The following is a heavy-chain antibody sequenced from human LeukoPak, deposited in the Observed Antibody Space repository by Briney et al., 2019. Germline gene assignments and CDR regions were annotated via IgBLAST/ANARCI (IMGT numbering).Heavy chain of an antibody. D-gene: IGHD5/OR15-5a*01. CDR1: GYIFTNYW. CDR3: AKTIASLGSGARYFDP. Sequence: GESLRISCKASGYIFTNYWIARVRQKPGKGLELMGILHPRESEINYSPSFERQVTISADTSISTAYLEWYSLKASDSAIYYCAKTIASLGSGARYFDPWGQGNMITVSS. J-gene: IGHJ5*02. V-gene: IGHV5-51*01. CDR2: LHPRESEI.